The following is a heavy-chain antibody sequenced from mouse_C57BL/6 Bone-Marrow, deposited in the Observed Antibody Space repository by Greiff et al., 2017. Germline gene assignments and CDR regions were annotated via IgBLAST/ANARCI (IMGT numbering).Heavy chain of an antibody. D-gene: IGHD1-1*01. J-gene: IGHJ1*03. Sequence: EVQLQQSGAELVRPGASVKLSCTASGFNIKDDYMHWVKQRPEQGLEWIGWIDPENGDTEYASKFQGKATITADTSSNTAYLQLSSLTSEDTAVYYCTLREYFDVWGTGTTVTVSS. CDR2: IDPENGDT. CDR1: GFNIKDDY. V-gene: IGHV14-4*01. CDR3: TLREYFDV.